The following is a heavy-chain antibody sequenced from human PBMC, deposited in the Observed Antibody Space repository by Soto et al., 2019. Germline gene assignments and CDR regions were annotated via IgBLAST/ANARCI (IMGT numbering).Heavy chain of an antibody. CDR3: AKLGATVNFYYYYYMDV. J-gene: IGHJ6*03. V-gene: IGHV4-39*01. D-gene: IGHD5-18*01. CDR1: AGSISGGSSY. CDR2: IYYSGST. Sequence: SETLSLTCTVSAGSISGGSSYWGWLRQPPGKGLEWIGTIYYSGSTYYNPSLKSRVTISVDTSKNQFSLKLSSVTAADTAVYYCAKLGATVNFYYYYYMDVWGKGTTVTVSS.